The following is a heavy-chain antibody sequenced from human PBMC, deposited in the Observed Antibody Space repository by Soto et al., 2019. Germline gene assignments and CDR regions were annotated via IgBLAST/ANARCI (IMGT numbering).Heavy chain of an antibody. CDR1: GFTFSSYA. D-gene: IGHD4-17*01. J-gene: IGHJ3*02. Sequence: GGSLRLSSAASGFTFSSYAMSWVRQAPGKGLEWVSTISGSGAGTYYSDSVKGRFTISRDNSKNTLYLQMNSLRAEDTAVYYCAKLRPRAFDIWGQGTMVTVSS. CDR2: ISGSGAGT. V-gene: IGHV3-23*01. CDR3: AKLRPRAFDI.